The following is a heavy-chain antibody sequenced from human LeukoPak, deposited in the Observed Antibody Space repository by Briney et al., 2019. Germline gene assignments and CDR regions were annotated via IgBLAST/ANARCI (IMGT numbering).Heavy chain of an antibody. CDR3: ARVDDRGHYYDSSGPRKLFDY. CDR1: GYTFTGYY. D-gene: IGHD3-22*01. J-gene: IGHJ4*02. Sequence: GASVKVSCKASGYTFTGYYMHWVRQAPGQGLEWMGRINPDSGGTNYAQKFQGRVTMTRDTSISTAYMQLSRLSSDDTAVYYCARVDDRGHYYDSSGPRKLFDYWGQGTLVTVSS. CDR2: INPDSGGT. V-gene: IGHV1-2*06.